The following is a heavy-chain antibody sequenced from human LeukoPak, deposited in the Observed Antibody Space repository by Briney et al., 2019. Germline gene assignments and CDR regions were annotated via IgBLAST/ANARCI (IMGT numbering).Heavy chain of an antibody. D-gene: IGHD6-6*01. CDR1: GFTFSSYG. CDR3: ARGEHSSFDY. CDR2: IKEDGSEK. V-gene: IGHV3-7*01. J-gene: IGHJ4*02. Sequence: GGSLRLSCAASGFTFSSYGMHWVRQAPGKGLEWVANIKEDGSEKNYVDSVKGRFTISRDNAKNSLYLQMNSLRAEDTAVYYCARGEHSSFDYWGQGTLVTVSS.